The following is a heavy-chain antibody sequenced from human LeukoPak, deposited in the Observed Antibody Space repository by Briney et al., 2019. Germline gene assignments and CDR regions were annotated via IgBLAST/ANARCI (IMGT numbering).Heavy chain of an antibody. V-gene: IGHV3-11*06. CDR2: ISSSSSYT. CDR1: GFTFSDYY. J-gene: IGHJ6*04. CDR3: ARQNSSSWYHYYYYYYGMDV. D-gene: IGHD6-13*01. Sequence: GGSLRLSCVASGFTFSDYYMSWIRQAPGKGLEWVSYISSSSSYTNYADSVKGRFTISRDNAKNSLYLQMNSLRAEDTAVYYCARQNSSSWYHYYYYYYGMDVWGKGTTVTVSS.